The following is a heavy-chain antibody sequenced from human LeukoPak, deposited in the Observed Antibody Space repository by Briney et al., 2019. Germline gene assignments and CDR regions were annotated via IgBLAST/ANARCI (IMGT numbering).Heavy chain of an antibody. Sequence: SETLSLTCAVYGGSFSGYYWSWIRQPPGKGPEWIGEINHSGSSNYNPSLKSRVTISVDTSKNQFSLKLSSVTAADTAVYYCARGGYYYGFDYWGQGTLVTVSS. CDR1: GGSFSGYY. V-gene: IGHV4-34*01. CDR2: INHSGSS. CDR3: ARGGYYYGFDY. J-gene: IGHJ4*02. D-gene: IGHD3-22*01.